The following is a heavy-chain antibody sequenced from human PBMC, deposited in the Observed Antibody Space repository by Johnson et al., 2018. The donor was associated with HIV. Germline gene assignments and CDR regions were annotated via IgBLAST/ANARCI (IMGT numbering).Heavy chain of an antibody. CDR1: RLTLSDSY. CDR2: ISGSGNAI. CDR3: ATTRWRVTEPFDI. J-gene: IGHJ3*02. D-gene: IGHD1-26*01. Sequence: QVQLVESGGGLVKPGGSLRLSCVASRLTLSDSYMSWIRQAPGKGLEWVSYISGSGNAIYYADSVRGRFTISRDNAKNSLYLQMNSLRAEDTAVYYCATTRWRVTEPFDIWGQGTMVTVSS. V-gene: IGHV3-11*04.